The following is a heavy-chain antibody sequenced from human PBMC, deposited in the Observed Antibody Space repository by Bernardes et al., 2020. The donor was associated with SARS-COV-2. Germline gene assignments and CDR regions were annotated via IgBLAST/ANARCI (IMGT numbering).Heavy chain of an antibody. V-gene: IGHV3-7*04. Sequence: GGSLRLSCAASGFTFGSYWMSWVRQAPGKGLEWVANIEQDGSEKYYVDSVKGRFTISRDNAKKSLYLQMNSLRAEDTAVYYCARDPVVAATRPYFYYSGMDVWGRGTTVTVSS. CDR2: IEQDGSEK. D-gene: IGHD2-15*01. J-gene: IGHJ6*02. CDR1: GFTFGSYW. CDR3: ARDPVVAATRPYFYYSGMDV.